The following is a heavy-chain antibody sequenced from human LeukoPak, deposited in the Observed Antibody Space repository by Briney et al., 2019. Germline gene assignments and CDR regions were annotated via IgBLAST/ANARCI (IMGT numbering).Heavy chain of an antibody. D-gene: IGHD1-26*01. CDR1: GFTFSSCA. V-gene: IGHV3-23*01. CDR2: IDVGGGNT. J-gene: IGHJ4*02. CDR3: AKAVTGGNYFDH. Sequence: PGGSLRLSCVASGFTFSSCAMSWVRQAPGKGLEWVSAIDVGGGNTYYADSVKGRLTFSRDNFKNTLPLQMNSLRAEATAVYYCAKAVTGGNYFDHWGQGSLVTVYS.